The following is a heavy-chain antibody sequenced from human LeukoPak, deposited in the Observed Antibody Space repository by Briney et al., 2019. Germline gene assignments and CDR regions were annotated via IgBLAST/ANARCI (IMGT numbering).Heavy chain of an antibody. J-gene: IGHJ6*02. V-gene: IGHV3-74*01. CDR2: INSDGSST. CDR3: ARMRVVAGTIGYGMDV. D-gene: IGHD6-19*01. CDR1: GFTFSSYW. Sequence: PGGSLRLSCAASGFTFSSYWMHWVRQVPGKGLVWVSRINSDGSSTSYADSVKGRFTISRDNAKNTLYLQMNSLRAEDTAMYYCARMRVVAGTIGYGMDVWGQGTTDTVS.